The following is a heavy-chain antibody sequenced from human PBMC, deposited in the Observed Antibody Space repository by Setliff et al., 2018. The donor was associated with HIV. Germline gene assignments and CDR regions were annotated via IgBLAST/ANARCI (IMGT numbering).Heavy chain of an antibody. J-gene: IGHJ4*02. CDR2: IQQDGSEA. CDR3: ADPPSGF. V-gene: IGHV3-7*01. D-gene: IGHD3-10*01. CDR1: GFNFNTYS. Sequence: GSLRLSCEASGFNFNTYSMNWVRQAPGKGLEWVANIQQDGSEASSVGSMKGRFTVSRDNAKNSLSLQMNSLRVEDTAIYYCADPPSGFWGQGTLVTVSS.